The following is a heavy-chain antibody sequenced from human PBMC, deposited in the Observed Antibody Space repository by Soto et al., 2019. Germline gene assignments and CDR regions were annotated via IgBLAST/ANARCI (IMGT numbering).Heavy chain of an antibody. CDR1: GYTFRNFG. J-gene: IGHJ4*02. Sequence: ASVKVSCKASGYTFRNFGIGWVRHAPGQGLESLRWITAPNPNANHAKTFQRRLTLTAHTSTSKDYMELRTLRYEETAVYYCARENSSFDYWGQGALVTVSS. V-gene: IGHV1-18*01. CDR3: ARENSSFDY. CDR2: ITAPNPNA. D-gene: IGHD2-15*01.